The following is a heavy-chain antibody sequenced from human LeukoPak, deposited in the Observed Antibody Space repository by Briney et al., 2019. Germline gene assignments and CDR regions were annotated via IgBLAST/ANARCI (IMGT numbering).Heavy chain of an antibody. J-gene: IGHJ4*02. CDR3: ARWGYGGTPLDY. D-gene: IGHD3-16*01. Sequence: GASVKVSCKASGYTFTSYYMHWVRQAPGQGLEWMGIINHSGGSTSYAQKFQGRVTMTRDTSTSTVYMELSSVRSEDTAVYYCARWGYGGTPLDYWGQGTLVTVSS. CDR2: INHSGGST. V-gene: IGHV1-46*01. CDR1: GYTFTSYY.